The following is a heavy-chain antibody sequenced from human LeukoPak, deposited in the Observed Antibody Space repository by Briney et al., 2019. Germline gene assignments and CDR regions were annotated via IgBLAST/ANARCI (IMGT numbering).Heavy chain of an antibody. Sequence: PGGSLRLSCAASGFRFSSYAMSWVRQAPGQGLEWVSTISGSSHSRTDYADSVKGRFTISRDNAKNTLYLQMNSLRAEDTAVYYCARDPSGSLRDTHYFDYWGQGTLVTVSS. CDR3: ARDPSGSLRDTHYFDY. CDR1: GFRFSSYA. V-gene: IGHV3-23*01. J-gene: IGHJ4*02. CDR2: ISGSSHSRT. D-gene: IGHD5-18*01.